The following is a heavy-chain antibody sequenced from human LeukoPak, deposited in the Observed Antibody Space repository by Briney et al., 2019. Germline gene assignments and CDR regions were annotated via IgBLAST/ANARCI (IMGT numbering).Heavy chain of an antibody. CDR1: GFTFSHYA. Sequence: TGGSLRLSCVASGFTFSHYALHWVRQAPGKGLEGVTVISFDGTTQYYADSVKGRFTISRDNSKNTLFLQMNSLRPEDTAVYYCASLYYDILTGSSLGYYYYMDVWAKGTTVTVSS. J-gene: IGHJ6*03. V-gene: IGHV3-30*01. CDR2: ISFDGTTQ. CDR3: ASLYYDILTGSSLGYYYYMDV. D-gene: IGHD3-9*01.